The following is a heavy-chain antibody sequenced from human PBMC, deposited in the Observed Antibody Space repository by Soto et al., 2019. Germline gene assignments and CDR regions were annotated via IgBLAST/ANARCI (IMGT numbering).Heavy chain of an antibody. Sequence: ASVKVSCKASGYTFTSYAMHWVRQAPGQRLEWMGWINAGNGNTKYSRKFQGRVTITRDTSASTAYMELSSLRSEDTAVYYCARAKYYYDSSGYPDWGQGTLVTVSS. CDR3: ARAKYYYDSSGYPD. J-gene: IGHJ4*02. CDR1: GYTFTSYA. V-gene: IGHV1-3*01. D-gene: IGHD3-22*01. CDR2: INAGNGNT.